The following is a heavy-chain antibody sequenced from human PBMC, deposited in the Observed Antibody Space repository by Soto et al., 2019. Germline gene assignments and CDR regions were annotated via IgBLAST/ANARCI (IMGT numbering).Heavy chain of an antibody. D-gene: IGHD2-15*01. V-gene: IGHV3-48*03. CDR2: ISSSGSTI. J-gene: IGHJ6*02. CDR3: ARQDEYYYGMDV. CDR1: GFTFSSYE. Sequence: LRLSCAASGFTFSSYEMNWVRQAPGKGLEWVSYISSSGSTIYYADSVKGRFTISRDNAKNSLYLQMNSLRAEDTAVYYCARQDEYYYGMDVWGQGTTVTVSS.